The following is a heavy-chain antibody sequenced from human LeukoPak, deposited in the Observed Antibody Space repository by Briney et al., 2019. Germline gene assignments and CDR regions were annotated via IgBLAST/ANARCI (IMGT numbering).Heavy chain of an antibody. V-gene: IGHV4-38-2*02. D-gene: IGHD4/OR15-4a*01. CDR3: ARRMGQNGLYAFDI. CDR1: GYSISSGYY. Sequence: SETLSLTCTVSGYSISSGYYWGWIRQPPGKGLEWIGSIYHSGSTYYNPSLKSRVTISVDTSKNQFSLKLSSVTAADTAMYYCARRMGQNGLYAFDIWGQGTMVTVSS. J-gene: IGHJ3*02. CDR2: IYHSGST.